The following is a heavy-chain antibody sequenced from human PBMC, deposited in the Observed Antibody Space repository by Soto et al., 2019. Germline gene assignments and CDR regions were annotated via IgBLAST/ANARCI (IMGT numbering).Heavy chain of an antibody. CDR3: AKGWAKWLRFVDY. CDR2: ISWNSGSI. J-gene: IGHJ4*02. V-gene: IGHV3-9*01. Sequence: QPGGSLRLSCAASGFTFDDYAMHWVRQAPGKGLEWVSGISWNSGSIGYADSVKGRFTISRDNAKNSLYLQMNSLRAEDTALYYCAKGWAKWLRFVDYWGQGTLVTVSS. D-gene: IGHD5-12*01. CDR1: GFTFDDYA.